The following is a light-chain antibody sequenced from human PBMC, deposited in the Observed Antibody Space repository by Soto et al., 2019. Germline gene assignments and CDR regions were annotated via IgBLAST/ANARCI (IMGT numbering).Light chain of an antibody. CDR3: MQALQTSPWT. V-gene: IGKV2-28*01. CDR1: QSLLHSNGYNY. J-gene: IGKJ1*01. CDR2: LGS. Sequence: DIVMTQSPLSLPVTPGEPASISCRSSQSLLHSNGYNYLDWYLQKPGQSPQLLIYLGSNRASGVPARFSGSGSGTDFTLKISRVEAEDVGVYYCMQALQTSPWTFGQGTKVEIK.